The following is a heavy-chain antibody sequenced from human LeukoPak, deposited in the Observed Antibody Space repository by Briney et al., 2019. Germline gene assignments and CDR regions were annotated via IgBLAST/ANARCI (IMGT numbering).Heavy chain of an antibody. V-gene: IGHV4-34*01. CDR1: GGSFSGYY. Sequence: SETLSLTCAVYGGSFSGYYWSWIRQPPGKGLEWIGEINHSGSTNYNPSLKSRVTISVDKSKNQFSLKLSSVTAADTAVYCCARESSSTSTWGQGTLVTVSS. J-gene: IGHJ5*02. CDR3: ARESSSTST. CDR2: INHSGST. D-gene: IGHD2-2*01.